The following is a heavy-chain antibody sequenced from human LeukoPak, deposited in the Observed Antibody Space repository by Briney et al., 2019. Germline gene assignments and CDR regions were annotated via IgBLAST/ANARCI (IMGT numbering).Heavy chain of an antibody. CDR3: ARLNWNYADY. J-gene: IGHJ4*02. D-gene: IGHD3-3*01. V-gene: IGHV3-7*01. Sequence: GGSLRLSCTASGFTFSNHWMTWVHQAPGKGLEWVANIKEDGSEKDYVDSVKGRFTISRDNGKNSLYLQMNSLRDEDTAVYYCARLNWNYADYWGQGTLVTVST. CDR1: GFTFSNHW. CDR2: IKEDGSEK.